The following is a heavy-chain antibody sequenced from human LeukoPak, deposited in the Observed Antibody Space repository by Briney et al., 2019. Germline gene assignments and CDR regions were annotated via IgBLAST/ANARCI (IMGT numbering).Heavy chain of an antibody. Sequence: PGGSLRLSCAASGFNFNNCWMTWVRQAPGKGLDWVANIKQDGGETYYVGSVKGRFTISRDNAKNSLYLQMNSLRAEDTAVYYCTSGRGSGYWGQGTPVTVSS. D-gene: IGHD3-10*01. V-gene: IGHV3-7*02. CDR2: IKQDGGET. J-gene: IGHJ4*02. CDR1: GFNFNNCW. CDR3: TSGRGSGY.